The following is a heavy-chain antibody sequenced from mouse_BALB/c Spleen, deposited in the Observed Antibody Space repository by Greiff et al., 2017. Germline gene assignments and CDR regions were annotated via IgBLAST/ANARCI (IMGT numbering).Heavy chain of an antibody. V-gene: IGHV1-15*01. CDR3: TRGGGYDGGFAY. CDR1: GYTFTDYE. D-gene: IGHD2-2*01. J-gene: IGHJ3*01. CDR2: IDPETGGT. Sequence: VQLQQSGAELVRPGASVTLSCKASGYTFTDYEMHWVKQTPVHGLEWIGAIDPETGGTAYNQKFKGKATLTADKSSSTAYMELRSLTSEDSAVYYGTRGGGYDGGFAYWGQGTLVTVSA.